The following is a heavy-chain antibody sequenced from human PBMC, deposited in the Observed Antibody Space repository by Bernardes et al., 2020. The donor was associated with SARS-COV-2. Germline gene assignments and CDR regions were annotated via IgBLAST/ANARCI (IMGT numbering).Heavy chain of an antibody. CDR2: INPNSGGT. CDR3: ASFLSITMDPSYYFDY. Sequence: ASVKVSCKASGYTFTGYYMHWVRQAPGQGLEWMGWINPNSGGTNYAQKFQGRVTMTRDTSISTAYMELSRLRSDDTAVYYCASFLSITMDPSYYFDYWGQGTLVTVSS. J-gene: IGHJ4*02. CDR1: GYTFTGYY. D-gene: IGHD3-10*01. V-gene: IGHV1-2*02.